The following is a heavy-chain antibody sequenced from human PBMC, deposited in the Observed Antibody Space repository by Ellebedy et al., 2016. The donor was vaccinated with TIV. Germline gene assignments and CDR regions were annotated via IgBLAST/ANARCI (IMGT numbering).Heavy chain of an antibody. Sequence: MPSETLSLTCAVYGGSFSDYYWSWTRQPPGKGLEWIGEINHSGSPSYHPSLKSRVTISVDTSKNQFSLKLSSVTAADTAVYYCARGSSRYTLSRYESWFAPWGQGTLVTVSS. CDR1: GGSFSDYY. J-gene: IGHJ5*02. V-gene: IGHV4-34*01. CDR3: ARGSSRYTLSRYESWFAP. CDR2: INHSGSP. D-gene: IGHD6-13*01.